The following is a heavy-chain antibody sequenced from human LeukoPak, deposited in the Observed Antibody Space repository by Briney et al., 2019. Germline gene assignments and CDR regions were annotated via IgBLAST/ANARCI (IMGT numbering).Heavy chain of an antibody. V-gene: IGHV3-11*05. Sequence: GGSLRLSCAASGFTFSDYYMSWIRQAPGKGLEWISYISVSGSYTNYADSVKGRFTISRDNSKDTVYLQVNSLRAEDTAVYYCAKDSRSLPYCFDFWGQGTLVTVSS. CDR2: ISVSGSYT. J-gene: IGHJ4*02. CDR3: AKDSRSLPYCFDF. CDR1: GFTFSDYY.